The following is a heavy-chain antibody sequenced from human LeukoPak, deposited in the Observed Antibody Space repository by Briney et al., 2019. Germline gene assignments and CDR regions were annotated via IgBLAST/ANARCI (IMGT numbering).Heavy chain of an antibody. J-gene: IGHJ4*02. D-gene: IGHD3-10*01. CDR1: GFTFSSYA. Sequence: PGGSLRLSCAASGFTFSSYAMSWVRQAPGKGLEWVSAISGSGGSTYYADSVKGRFTISRDNSKNTLYLQMNSLRAEDTAVYYCAKRFSGYGSGSAQLLFDYWGQGTLVTVSS. V-gene: IGHV3-23*01. CDR3: AKRFSGYGSGSAQLLFDY. CDR2: ISGSGGST.